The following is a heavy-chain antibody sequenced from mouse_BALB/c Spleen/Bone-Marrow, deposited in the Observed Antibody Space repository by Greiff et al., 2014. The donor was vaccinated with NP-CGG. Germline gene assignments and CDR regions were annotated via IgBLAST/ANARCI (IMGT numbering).Heavy chain of an antibody. J-gene: IGHJ1*01. CDR2: SRNKANGYTT. CDR3: ARDINYYIYWYFDV. V-gene: IGHV7-3*02. Sequence: EVKLMESGGGLAQPGGSLRLSCATSGFTFTDYYMSWVRQPPGKALEWLGFSRNKANGYTTEYSASVKGRFTISRDNSQSILYLQMNTLRAEDSATYYCARDINYYIYWYFDVWGAGTTVTVSS. D-gene: IGHD1-1*01. CDR1: GFTFTDYY.